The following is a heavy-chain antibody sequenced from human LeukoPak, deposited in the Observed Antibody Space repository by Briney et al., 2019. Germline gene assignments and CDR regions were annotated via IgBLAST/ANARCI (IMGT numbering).Heavy chain of an antibody. D-gene: IGHD3-3*01. J-gene: IGHJ4*02. CDR1: GGSISSDY. Sequence: SETLSLTCTVSGGSISSDYWSWIRQPPGRGLEWIGYIYYRGSTNYNSSLKSRGTISLDTSKNQVSLELSSVTAADTAVYYCARGITIFGVVSHFDYWGQGTLVTVSS. V-gene: IGHV4-59*01. CDR2: IYYRGST. CDR3: ARGITIFGVVSHFDY.